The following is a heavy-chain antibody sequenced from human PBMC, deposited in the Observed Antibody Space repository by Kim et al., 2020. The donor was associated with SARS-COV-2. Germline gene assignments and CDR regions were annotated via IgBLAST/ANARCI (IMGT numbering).Heavy chain of an antibody. V-gene: IGHV4-31*03. CDR3: ARGQTLDY. J-gene: IGHJ4*02. Sequence: SETLSLTCSVSGGSIRSGGKFWTWIRQHPAKGLEWIGYISYSGNSHYSPSLRSRVSISLQTSENQFSLELTSVTAADPAVYYCARGQTLDYWGQGILVT. CDR2: ISYSGNS. CDR1: GGSIRSGGKF.